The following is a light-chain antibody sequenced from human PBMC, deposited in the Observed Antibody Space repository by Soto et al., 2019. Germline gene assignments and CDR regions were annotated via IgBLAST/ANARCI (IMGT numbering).Light chain of an antibody. V-gene: IGLV1-44*01. J-gene: IGLJ7*01. CDR3: AAWDDSLNGVI. CDR2: SNN. Sequence: QPVLTQPPSASGTPGQRITISCSGSSSNIGSHTVNWHQQVPGTAPKLRIYSNNERPSGVPDRFSGSKSGTSASLAISGLQSGDEADYYCAAWDDSLNGVIFGGGTQLTVL. CDR1: SSNIGSHT.